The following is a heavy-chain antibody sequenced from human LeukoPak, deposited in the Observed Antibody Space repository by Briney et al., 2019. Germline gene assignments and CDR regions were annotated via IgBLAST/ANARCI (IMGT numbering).Heavy chain of an antibody. CDR3: AKDSVADPFDY. CDR1: GFTFSSYG. D-gene: IGHD6-19*01. V-gene: IGHV3-30*18. J-gene: IGHJ4*02. Sequence: GGSLRLSCAASGFTFSSYGIHWVRQAPGKGLEWVALITCDGSNKYYADSVKGRFTISRDNSKNSLYLQMNSLRAEDTALYYCAKDSVADPFDYWGQGTLVTVSS. CDR2: ITCDGSNK.